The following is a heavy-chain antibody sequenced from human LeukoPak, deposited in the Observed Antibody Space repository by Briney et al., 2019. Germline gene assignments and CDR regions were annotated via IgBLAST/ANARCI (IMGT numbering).Heavy chain of an antibody. CDR2: MNPNSGNT. J-gene: IGHJ4*02. CDR3: ARGLDSSGYYSGY. D-gene: IGHD3-22*01. Sequence: ASVKVSCKASGYTFTSYDINWVRQAPGQGLEWMGWMNPNSGNTGYAQKFQGRVTMTRNTSISTAYMELSSLRSEDTAVYYCARGLDSSGYYSGYWGQGTLVTVSS. V-gene: IGHV1-8*01. CDR1: GYTFTSYD.